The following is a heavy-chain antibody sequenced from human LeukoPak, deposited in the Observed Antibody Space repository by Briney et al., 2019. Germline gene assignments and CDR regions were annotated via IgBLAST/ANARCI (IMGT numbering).Heavy chain of an antibody. CDR2: IYYSGST. V-gene: IGHV4-59*08. J-gene: IGHJ4*02. Sequence: TSETLSLTCTVSGGSISSYYWSWIRQPPGKGLEWIGYIYYSGSTNYNPSLKSRVTISVDKSKNQFSLKLSSVTAADTAVYYCARHYTVADPFDYWGQGTLVTVSS. CDR1: GGSISSYY. CDR3: ARHYTVADPFDY. D-gene: IGHD6-19*01.